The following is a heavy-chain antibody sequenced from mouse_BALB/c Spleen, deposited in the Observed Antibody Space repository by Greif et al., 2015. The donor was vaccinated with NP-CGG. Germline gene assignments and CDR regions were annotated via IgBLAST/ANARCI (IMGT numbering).Heavy chain of an antibody. J-gene: IGHJ4*01. CDR3: ASSMDY. V-gene: IGHV1-7*01. Sequence: QVQLQQSGAELAKPGASVKMSCKASGYTFTSYWMHWVKQRPGQGLEWIGYINPSTGYAEYNQKFKDKATLTADKSSSTAYMQLSSLTSEDSAVYYCASSMDYWGQGTSVTVSS. CDR2: INPSTGYA. CDR1: GYTFTSYW.